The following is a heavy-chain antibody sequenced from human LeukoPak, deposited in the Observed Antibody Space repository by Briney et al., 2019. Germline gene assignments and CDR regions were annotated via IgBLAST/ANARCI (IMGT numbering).Heavy chain of an antibody. D-gene: IGHD6-19*01. V-gene: IGHV3-48*03. CDR2: VSSSGSTI. Sequence: SGGSLRLSCAASGFTFSSYEMNWVRQAPGKGLEWVSYVSSSGSTIYYADSVKGRFTISRDNAKNSLYLQMNSLKTEDTAVYYCTSRQYSSGWYRDYWGQGTLVTVSS. CDR1: GFTFSSYE. CDR3: TSRQYSSGWYRDY. J-gene: IGHJ4*02.